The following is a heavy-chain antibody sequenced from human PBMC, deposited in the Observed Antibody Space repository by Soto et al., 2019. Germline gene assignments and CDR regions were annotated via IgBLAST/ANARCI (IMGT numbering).Heavy chain of an antibody. CDR1: GYTFSIYG. J-gene: IGHJ4*02. V-gene: IGHV1-18*01. CDR2: TRPNNGDT. CDR3: VRDLDGSGSYYSDY. D-gene: IGHD3-10*01. Sequence: ASVKVSCKASGYTFSIYGINWVRQAPGQGLEWMGWTRPNNGDTKYAQNLQGRVTMTTDTSTSTAYMELRSLRPDDTAVYYCVRDLDGSGSYYSDYWGQGTLVTVSS.